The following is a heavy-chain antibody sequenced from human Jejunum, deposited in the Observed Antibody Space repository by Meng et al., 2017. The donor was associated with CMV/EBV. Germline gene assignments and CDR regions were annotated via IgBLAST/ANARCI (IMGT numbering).Heavy chain of an antibody. CDR3: ARSYGSGSSRFDP. Sequence: AVSGGCFSGYDWTWIRQSPGKGLGWIGEIKHGRSDKYNPSLKSRVTMLVDTSKKQVSLKVTSMTAADTALYYCARSYGSGSSRFDPWGQGTLVTVSS. CDR1: GGCFSGYD. CDR2: IKHGRSD. V-gene: IGHV4-34*01. D-gene: IGHD3-10*01. J-gene: IGHJ5*02.